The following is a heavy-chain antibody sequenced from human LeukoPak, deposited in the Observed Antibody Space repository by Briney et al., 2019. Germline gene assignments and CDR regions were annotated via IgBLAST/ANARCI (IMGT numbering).Heavy chain of an antibody. CDR3: ARGYSSSWHPTVLDY. CDR1: GGSFSGYY. V-gene: IGHV4-34*01. CDR2: INHSGST. Sequence: PSETLSLTCAVYGGSFSGYYWSWIRQPPGKGLEWIGEINHSGSTNYNPSLKSRVTISVDTSKNQFSLKLSSVTAADTAVYYCARGYSSSWHPTVLDYWGQGTLVTVSS. D-gene: IGHD6-13*01. J-gene: IGHJ4*02.